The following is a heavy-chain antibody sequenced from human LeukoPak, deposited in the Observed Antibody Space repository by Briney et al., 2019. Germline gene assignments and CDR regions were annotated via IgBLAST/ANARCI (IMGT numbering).Heavy chain of an antibody. D-gene: IGHD3-22*01. CDR3: ARSPMNRYYYDSSGYYPKYYFVN. CDR2: IWYDGSDK. Sequence: GGSLRLSCAASGFTFSSYGMHWVRQAPGKGLEWVAVIWYDGSDKYYADSVKGRSTISRDNSKNALFLQMNNLRAEDTAVYYCARSPMNRYYYDSSGYYPKYYFVNWGQGTLVTVSS. CDR1: GFTFSSYG. V-gene: IGHV3-33*01. J-gene: IGHJ4*02.